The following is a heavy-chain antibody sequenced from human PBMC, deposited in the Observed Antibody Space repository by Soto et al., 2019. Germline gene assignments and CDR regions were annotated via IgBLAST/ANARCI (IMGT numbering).Heavy chain of an antibody. Sequence: GGSLRLSCAASGFTFDDYAMHWVRQAPGKGLEWVSGISWNSGSIGYADSVKGRFTISRDNAKNSLYLQMNSLRAEDTALYYCAKGLDIVVVVPADYWGQGTLVTVSS. J-gene: IGHJ4*02. D-gene: IGHD2-15*01. CDR1: GFTFDDYA. CDR3: AKGLDIVVVVPADY. V-gene: IGHV3-9*01. CDR2: ISWNSGSI.